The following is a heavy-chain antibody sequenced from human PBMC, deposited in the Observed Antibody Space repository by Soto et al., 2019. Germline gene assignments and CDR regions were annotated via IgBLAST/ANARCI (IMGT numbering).Heavy chain of an antibody. CDR1: GFTFSSYG. V-gene: IGHV3-30*18. D-gene: IGHD3-9*01. Sequence: PGGSLRLSCAASGFTFSSYGMHWVRQAPGKGLEWVAVISYDGSNKYYADSVKGRFTISRDNSKNTLYLQMNSLRAEDTAVYYCAKSNEYYDILTGYDYWGQGTLVTVSS. CDR3: AKSNEYYDILTGYDY. CDR2: ISYDGSNK. J-gene: IGHJ4*02.